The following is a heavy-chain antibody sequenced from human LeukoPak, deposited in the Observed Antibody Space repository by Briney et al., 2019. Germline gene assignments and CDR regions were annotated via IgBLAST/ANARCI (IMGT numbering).Heavy chain of an antibody. CDR1: GFTFSSYA. V-gene: IGHV3-23*01. CDR2: ISGSGDST. CDR3: AKMPVSYSSGWSTFDY. J-gene: IGHJ4*02. D-gene: IGHD6-19*01. Sequence: GGSLRLSCAASGFTFSSYAMGWVRQAPGKGLEWVSGISGSGDSTYYADSVKGRFTISRDNSKNTLYLQMNSLRAEDTAVYYCAKMPVSYSSGWSTFDYWGQGNLVTVSS.